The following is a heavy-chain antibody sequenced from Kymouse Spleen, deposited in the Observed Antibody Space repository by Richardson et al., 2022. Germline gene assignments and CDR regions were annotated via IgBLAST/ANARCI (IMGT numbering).Heavy chain of an antibody. CDR1: GGSISSGGYY. CDR3: AREGYCTNGVCYTGYYYYGMDV. CDR2: IYYSGST. J-gene: IGHJ6*02. V-gene: IGHV4-31*03. D-gene: IGHD2-8*01. Sequence: QVQLQESGPGLVKPSQTLSLTCTVSGGSISSGGYYWSWIRQHPGKGLEWIGYIYYSGSTYYNPSLKSRVTISVDTSKNQFSLKLSSVTAADTAVYYCAREGYCTNGVCYTGYYYYGMDVWGQGTTVTVSS.